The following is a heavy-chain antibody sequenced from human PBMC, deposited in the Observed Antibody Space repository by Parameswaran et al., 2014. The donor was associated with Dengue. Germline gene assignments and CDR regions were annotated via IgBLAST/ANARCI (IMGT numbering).Heavy chain of an antibody. CDR3: AREWGDFFHGMDV. J-gene: IGHJ6*02. Sequence: QAGGPWRLSCAASGFTFSSYAMHWVRQAPGKGLEYVSAISSNGGSTYYANSVKGRFTISRDNSKNTLYLQMGSLRAEDMAVYYCAREWGDFFHGMDVWGQGTTVTVSS. V-gene: IGHV3-64*01. CDR1: GFTFSSYA. CDR2: ISSNGGST. D-gene: IGHD3-3*01.